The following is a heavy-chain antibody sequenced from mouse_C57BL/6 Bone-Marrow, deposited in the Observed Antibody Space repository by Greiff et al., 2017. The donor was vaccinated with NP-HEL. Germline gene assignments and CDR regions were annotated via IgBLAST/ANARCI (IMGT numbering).Heavy chain of an antibody. V-gene: IGHV2-9-1*01. J-gene: IGHJ2*01. Sequence: QVQLQQSGPGLVAPSQSLSITCTVSGFSLTSYAISWVRQPPGKGLEWLGVIWTGGGTNYNSALKSRLSISKDNSKSQVFLKMNSLQTDDTARYYCARKKGDDYDLYYFDYWGQGTTLTVSS. CDR1: GFSLTSYA. CDR2: IWTGGGT. CDR3: ARKKGDDYDLYYFDY. D-gene: IGHD2-4*01.